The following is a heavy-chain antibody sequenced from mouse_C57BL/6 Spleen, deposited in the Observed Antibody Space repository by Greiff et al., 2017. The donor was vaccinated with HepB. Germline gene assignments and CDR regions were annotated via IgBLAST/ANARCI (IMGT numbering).Heavy chain of an antibody. Sequence: QVQLQQSGAELVRPGSSVKLSCKASGYTFTSYWMDWVKQRPGQGLEWIGNIYPSDSETHYNQKFKDKATLTVDKSSSTAYMQLSSLTSEDSAVYYCARGGLLWSAMDYWGQGTSVTVSS. CDR2: IYPSDSET. J-gene: IGHJ4*01. CDR3: ARGGLLWSAMDY. D-gene: IGHD1-1*02. V-gene: IGHV1-61*01. CDR1: GYTFTSYW.